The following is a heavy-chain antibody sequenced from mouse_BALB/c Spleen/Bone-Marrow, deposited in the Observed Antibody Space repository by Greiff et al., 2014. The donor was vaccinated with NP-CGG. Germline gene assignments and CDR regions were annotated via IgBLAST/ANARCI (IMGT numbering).Heavy chain of an antibody. V-gene: IGHV14-3*02. J-gene: IGHJ4*01. CDR2: IDPANGNT. CDR3: ARGLLQYYYAMDY. D-gene: IGHD2-3*01. CDR1: GFNAKDTY. Sequence: EVQLQQSGAELVKPGASVKLSCTASGFNAKDTYMHWVKQRPEQGLEWIGRIDPANGNTKYDPKFQGKATITADTSSNTAYLQLSSLTSEDTAVYYCARGLLQYYYAMDYWGQGTSVTVSS.